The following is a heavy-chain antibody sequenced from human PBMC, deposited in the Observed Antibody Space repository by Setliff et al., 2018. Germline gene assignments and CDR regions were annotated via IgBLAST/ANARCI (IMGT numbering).Heavy chain of an antibody. Sequence: ASVKVSCKASGYTFTNYGVTWVRQAPGQGLEWMGWISPYSGNTYYAPELQGRVTLTTDTSTTTAYLELRSLTSDDTAVYYCSRLVRYCTTTTCQRASGDDYWGQGTQVTVSS. V-gene: IGHV1-18*01. CDR3: SRLVRYCTTTTCQRASGDDY. D-gene: IGHD2-8*01. CDR2: ISPYSGNT. CDR1: GYTFTNYG. J-gene: IGHJ4*02.